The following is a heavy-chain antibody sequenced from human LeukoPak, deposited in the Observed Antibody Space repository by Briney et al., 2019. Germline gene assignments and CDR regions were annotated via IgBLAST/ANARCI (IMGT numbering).Heavy chain of an antibody. D-gene: IGHD2-15*01. CDR1: GFILSDHY. CDR2: TRNKDYSYTT. V-gene: IGHV3-72*01. Sequence: TGGSLRLSCAASGFILSDHYMDWVRQAPGKGLEWIGRTRNKDYSYTTEYAASVKGRFTISRDDSKNSMYLQMNSLRAEDTAVYYCAKFAVVPSWYFDYWGQGTLVTVSS. J-gene: IGHJ4*02. CDR3: AKFAVVPSWYFDY.